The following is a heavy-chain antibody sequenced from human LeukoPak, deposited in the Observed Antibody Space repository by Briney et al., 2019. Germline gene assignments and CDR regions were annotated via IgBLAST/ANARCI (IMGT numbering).Heavy chain of an antibody. D-gene: IGHD4-17*01. J-gene: IGHJ4*02. CDR3: ARVFIGDYGDYQFDY. Sequence: GGSLRLSCAASGLIFSSYGMNWVRQAPGKGLEWVSYISSSSSTIYYADSVKGRFTISRDNAKNSLYLQMNSLRAEDTAVYYCARVFIGDYGDYQFDYWGQGTLVTVSS. CDR1: GLIFSSYG. V-gene: IGHV3-48*01. CDR2: ISSSSSTI.